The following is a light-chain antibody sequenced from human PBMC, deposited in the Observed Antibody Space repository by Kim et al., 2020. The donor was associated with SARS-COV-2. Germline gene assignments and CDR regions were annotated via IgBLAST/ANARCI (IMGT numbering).Light chain of an antibody. J-gene: IGKJ4*01. CDR3: QQCNNYPLT. V-gene: IGKV1-5*03. CDR1: QSISNL. CDR2: KAS. Sequence: DIQMTQSPSTLSASVGDRVTITCRASQSISNLLAWYQQKPGKAPKLLIYKASSLESGVPSRFSGGGSGTEFTLTISSLQPDDFATYYCQQCNNYPLTFGGGTKVDIK.